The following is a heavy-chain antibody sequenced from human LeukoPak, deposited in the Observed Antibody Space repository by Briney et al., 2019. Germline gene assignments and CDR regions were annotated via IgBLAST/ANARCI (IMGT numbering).Heavy chain of an antibody. CDR3: ARDYYDSSGYYFDY. CDR1: GYSISSGYY. D-gene: IGHD3-22*01. CDR2: IYHSGST. V-gene: IGHV4-38-2*02. J-gene: IGHJ4*02. Sequence: PSETLSLTCTVSGYSISSGYYWGWIRQPPGKGLEWIGGIYHSGSTYYNPSLKSRVTISVDTSKNQFSLKLSSVTAADTAVYYCARDYYDSSGYYFDYWGQGTLVTVSS.